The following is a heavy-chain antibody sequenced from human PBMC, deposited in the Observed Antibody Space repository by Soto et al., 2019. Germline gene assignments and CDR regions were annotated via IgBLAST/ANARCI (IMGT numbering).Heavy chain of an antibody. CDR1: GFTFSSYW. CDR2: IKQDGSEK. Sequence: EVQLVESGGGLVQPGGSLRLSCAASGFTFSSYWMSWVRQAPGKGLEWVANIKQDGSEKYYVDSVKGRFTISRDNAKNSLYLQMNSLRAEDTAVYYCARWGRYYDFWSGYSLPYYYYGIDVWGQGTTVTVSS. CDR3: ARWGRYYDFWSGYSLPYYYYGIDV. J-gene: IGHJ6*02. D-gene: IGHD3-3*01. V-gene: IGHV3-7*03.